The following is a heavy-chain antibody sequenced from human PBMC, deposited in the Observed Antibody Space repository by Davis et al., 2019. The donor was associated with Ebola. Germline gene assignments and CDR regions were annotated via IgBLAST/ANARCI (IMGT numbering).Heavy chain of an antibody. J-gene: IGHJ5*02. CDR3: ARVTIFGVVTA. D-gene: IGHD3-3*01. V-gene: IGHV1-3*01. CDR1: GYSFSNYG. Sequence: AASVKVSCKTSGYSFSNYGINWVRQAPGQRLEWMRWINAGNGNTKYSQKFQGRVTITRDTSASTAYMELSSLRSEDTAVYYCARVTIFGVVTAWGQGTLVTVSS. CDR2: INAGNGNT.